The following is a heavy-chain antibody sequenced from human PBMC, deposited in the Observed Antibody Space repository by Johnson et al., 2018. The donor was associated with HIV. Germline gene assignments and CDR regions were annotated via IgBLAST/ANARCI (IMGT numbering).Heavy chain of an antibody. Sequence: VQLVESGGGLVQPGGSLRLSCAASGFDFSSSWMHWVRQAPGKGLVWVSRIRNDGSATTYAASVKGRFNISSDNSRNALYLQMNSLRAEDTAVYYCARAKYGGAFDVWGQGTMVSVSS. J-gene: IGHJ3*01. CDR2: IRNDGSAT. V-gene: IGHV3-74*01. CDR3: ARAKYGGAFDV. D-gene: IGHD3-16*01. CDR1: GFDFSSSW.